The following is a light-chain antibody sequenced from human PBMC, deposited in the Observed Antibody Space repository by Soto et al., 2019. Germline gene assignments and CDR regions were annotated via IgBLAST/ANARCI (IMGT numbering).Light chain of an antibody. CDR3: QQYYSYPRT. Sequence: AIRMTQSQSSLSASTGDRVTITCRASQGISSYLAWYQQKPGKAPKLLIYAASTLQSGVPSRFSGSGSGTDFTLTISCLQSEDFATYYCQQYYSYPRTFGHGTKVEIK. CDR1: QGISSY. V-gene: IGKV1-8*01. CDR2: AAS. J-gene: IGKJ1*01.